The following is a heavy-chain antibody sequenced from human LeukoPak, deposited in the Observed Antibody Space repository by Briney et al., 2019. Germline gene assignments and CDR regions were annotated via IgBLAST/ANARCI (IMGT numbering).Heavy chain of an antibody. J-gene: IGHJ4*02. V-gene: IGHV4-38-2*02. D-gene: IGHD2/OR15-2a*01. CDR2: IYHSGST. CDR3: ARDGADVNYFDY. CDR1: GYSISSGYY. Sequence: SETLSLTCTVSGYSISSGYYWGWIRQPPGKGLEWIGSIYHSGSTYYNPSLKSRVTISVDTSKNQFSLKLSSVTAADTAVYYCARDGADVNYFDYWGQGTLVTVSS.